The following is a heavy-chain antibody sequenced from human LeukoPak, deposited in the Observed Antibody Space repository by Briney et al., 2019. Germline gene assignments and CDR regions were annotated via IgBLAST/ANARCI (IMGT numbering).Heavy chain of an antibody. V-gene: IGHV3-53*01. CDR3: GRGDYYDSSGYFDY. D-gene: IGHD3-22*01. CDR2: IYSGGST. J-gene: IGHJ4*02. CDR1: GFIVSSNY. Sequence: GGSLRLSCAASGFIVSSNYMSWVRQAPGKGLEGVSVIYSGGSTYYADSVKGRFTISRDNTKNTLYLQMNSLRAEETAVYYCGRGDYYDSSGYFDYWGQGTLVTVSS.